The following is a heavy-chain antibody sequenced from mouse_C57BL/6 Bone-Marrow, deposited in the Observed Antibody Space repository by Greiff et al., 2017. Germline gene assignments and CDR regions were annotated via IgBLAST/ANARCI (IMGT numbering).Heavy chain of an antibody. Sequence: QVQLQQSGAELVRPGASVKLSCKASGYTFTDYYINWVKQRPGQGLEWIARIYPGSGNTYYNEKFKGKATLTAEKSSSTAYMQLSSLTSEDSAVYFCARSVYGSSLYYAMDYWGQGTSVTVSS. CDR2: IYPGSGNT. CDR1: GYTFTDYY. V-gene: IGHV1-76*01. J-gene: IGHJ4*01. CDR3: ARSVYGSSLYYAMDY. D-gene: IGHD1-1*01.